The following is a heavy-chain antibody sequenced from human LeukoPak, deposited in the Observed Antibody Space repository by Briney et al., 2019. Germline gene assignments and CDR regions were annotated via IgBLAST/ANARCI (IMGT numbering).Heavy chain of an antibody. CDR3: ARDTRDGYNYYFDY. Sequence: GGSLRLSCAASGFTFSTYWMSWVRQAPGKGLEWVANINQDGSEKDYVDSVKGRFTISRDNAKNSLYLQMNSLRAEDTAVYYCARDTRDGYNYYFDYWGQGTLVTVSS. V-gene: IGHV3-7*01. CDR1: GFTFSTYW. CDR2: INQDGSEK. D-gene: IGHD5-24*01. J-gene: IGHJ4*02.